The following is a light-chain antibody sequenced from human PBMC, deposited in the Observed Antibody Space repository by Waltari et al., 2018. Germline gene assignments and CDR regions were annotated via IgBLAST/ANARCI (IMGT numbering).Light chain of an antibody. CDR3: QQRSNWPTT. J-gene: IGKJ2*01. CDR2: GAS. CDR1: QSVSSN. V-gene: IGKV3-15*01. Sequence: EIVMTQSPATLSVSPGETATLSCRASQSVSSNVAWYQQKPGQGPRLLIFGASTRATAIPPRFSGSGSGTEFTLTISGLEPEDFAVYYCQQRSNWPTTFGQGTKLEIK.